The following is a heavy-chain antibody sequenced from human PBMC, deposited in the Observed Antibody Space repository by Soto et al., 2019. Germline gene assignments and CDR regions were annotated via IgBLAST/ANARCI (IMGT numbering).Heavy chain of an antibody. Sequence: QVQVVESGGGVVQPGGSLRLSCAASGFTFSSFGMHWVRQAPGKGLEWVSLIWYDGSKKSYGDSVKGRFTISRDNSRNTVYLQMNSLSADDTAVYYCARDASYYSLWSGYYPSRNGMDVWGQGAKVTGSS. CDR3: ARDASYYSLWSGYYPSRNGMDV. J-gene: IGHJ6*02. D-gene: IGHD3-3*01. CDR1: GFTFSSFG. V-gene: IGHV3-33*01. CDR2: IWYDGSKK.